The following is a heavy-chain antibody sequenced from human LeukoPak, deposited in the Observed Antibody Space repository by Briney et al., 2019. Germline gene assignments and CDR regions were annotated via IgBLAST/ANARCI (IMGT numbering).Heavy chain of an antibody. Sequence: GASVKVSCKASGGTFSSYAISRVRQAPGQGLEWMGRIIPILGIANYAQKFQGRVTITADKSTSTAYMELSSLRSEDTAVYYCARGGRSGYGDYEVGRYFDLWGRGTLVTVSS. V-gene: IGHV1-69*04. CDR2: IIPILGIA. D-gene: IGHD4-17*01. CDR3: ARGGRSGYGDYEVGRYFDL. CDR1: GGTFSSYA. J-gene: IGHJ2*01.